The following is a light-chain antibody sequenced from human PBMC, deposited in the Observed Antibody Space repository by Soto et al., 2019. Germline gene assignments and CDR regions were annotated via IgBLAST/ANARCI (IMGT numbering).Light chain of an antibody. J-gene: IGKJ1*01. Sequence: IVLTQSPGTLSLSPGDTAALSGRASQSVSNNYLAWYQQKPGQAPRLLIYGASSRATGIPDRFSGSASGTDFTLPISRLEPEDFAVYYCQQYGTSPRMFGQGTKVEIK. V-gene: IGKV3-20*01. CDR2: GAS. CDR1: QSVSNNY. CDR3: QQYGTSPRM.